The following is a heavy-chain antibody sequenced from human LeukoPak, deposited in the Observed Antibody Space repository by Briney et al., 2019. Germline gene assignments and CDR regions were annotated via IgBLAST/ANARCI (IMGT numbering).Heavy chain of an antibody. Sequence: GGSLRLSCAASGCTFSSYAMSWVRQAPGKGLEWVSGIHSGDSTYYADSVKGRITISRDNSKNMLYLQMNSLRAEDTAVYHCARASGGYYDSSGSFDYWGQGTLVTVSS. CDR3: ARASGGYYDSSGSFDY. CDR1: GCTFSSYA. J-gene: IGHJ4*02. D-gene: IGHD3-22*01. CDR2: IHSGDST. V-gene: IGHV3-53*01.